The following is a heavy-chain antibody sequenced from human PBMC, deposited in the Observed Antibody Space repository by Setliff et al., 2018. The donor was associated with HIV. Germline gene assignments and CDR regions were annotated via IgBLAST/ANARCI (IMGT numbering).Heavy chain of an antibody. V-gene: IGHV4-39*01. CDR3: ARRAALIKRYYYYYLDV. CDR2: TANT. J-gene: IGHJ6*03. CDR1: GDSISTDNYH. D-gene: IGHD5-18*01. Sequence: SETLSLTCTVSGDSISTDNYHWGWIRQPPGKGLEWIGHTANTNYNPSLKSRVTVSVDTSKNQLSLRLSSVTAADTAVYYCARRAALIKRYYYYYLDVWGKGTTVTVSS.